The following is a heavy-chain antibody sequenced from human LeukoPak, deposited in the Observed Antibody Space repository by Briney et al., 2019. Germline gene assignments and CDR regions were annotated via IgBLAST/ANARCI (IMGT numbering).Heavy chain of an antibody. Sequence: SVKVSCKASGGTFSSYAISWVRQAPGQGLEWMGRIIPIFGIANYAQKFQGRVTITADKSTSTAYMELSSLRSEDTAVHYCARARDYYASSGYYPDDAFDIWGQGTMVTVSS. CDR1: GGTFSSYA. D-gene: IGHD3-22*01. CDR3: ARARDYYASSGYYPDDAFDI. J-gene: IGHJ3*02. V-gene: IGHV1-69*04. CDR2: IIPIFGIA.